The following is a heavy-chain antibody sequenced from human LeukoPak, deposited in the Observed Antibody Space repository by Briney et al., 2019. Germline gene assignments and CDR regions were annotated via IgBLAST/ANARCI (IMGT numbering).Heavy chain of an antibody. J-gene: IGHJ4*02. D-gene: IGHD3-9*01. Sequence: ASVKVSCKVSGYTLPELSMHWVRQAPGKGLEWMGGFDPEDGETIYAQKFQGRVTMTGDTSTDTAYMELSSLRSEDTAVYYCATGIYDILTGYQPYYFDYWGQGTLVTVSS. CDR3: ATGIYDILTGYQPYYFDY. V-gene: IGHV1-24*01. CDR1: GYTLPELS. CDR2: FDPEDGET.